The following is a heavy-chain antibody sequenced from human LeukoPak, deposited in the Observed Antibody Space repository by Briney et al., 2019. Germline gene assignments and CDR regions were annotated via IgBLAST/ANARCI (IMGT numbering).Heavy chain of an antibody. CDR3: ARGMNVGDFDY. D-gene: IGHD1-26*01. CDR1: GGSISSYY. J-gene: IGHJ4*02. V-gene: IGHV4-59*01. Sequence: SETLSLTCTVSGGSISSYYWSWIRQPPGKGLEWIGYIYYGGSTNYNPSLKSRVTISVDTSKNQFSLKLSSVTAADTAVYYCARGMNVGDFDYWGQGTLVTVSS. CDR2: IYYGGST.